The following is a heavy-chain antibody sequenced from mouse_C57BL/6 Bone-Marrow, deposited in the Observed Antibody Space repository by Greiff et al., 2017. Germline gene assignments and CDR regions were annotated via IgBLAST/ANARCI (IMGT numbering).Heavy chain of an antibody. V-gene: IGHV2-9-1*01. CDR3: ARRWLLRDYYAMHY. J-gene: IGHJ4*01. CDR2: IWTGGGP. Sequence: VQLKESVPCLVAPSQSLSITCPVSGFSLPSYAISCVRQPPGKGLEWLGVIWTGGGPHYNSALKSRLSISKDNSKSQVFLKMNSLQTDDTARYYCARRWLLRDYYAMHYWGQGTSVPV. CDR1: GFSLPSYA. D-gene: IGHD2-3*01.